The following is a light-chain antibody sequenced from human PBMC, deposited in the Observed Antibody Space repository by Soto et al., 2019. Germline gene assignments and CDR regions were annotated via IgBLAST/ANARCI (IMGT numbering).Light chain of an antibody. CDR1: QSVSSN. Sequence: EIVMTQSPATLSASPGERATLSCTASQSVSSNLAWYQQKPGQAPRLLIYGASTRATGIPGRFSGSGSGTEFTLTISSLESEDFAVYYCQEYNNWPPMNTFGQGAKLEIK. CDR2: GAS. CDR3: QEYNNWPPMNT. V-gene: IGKV3-15*01. J-gene: IGKJ2*01.